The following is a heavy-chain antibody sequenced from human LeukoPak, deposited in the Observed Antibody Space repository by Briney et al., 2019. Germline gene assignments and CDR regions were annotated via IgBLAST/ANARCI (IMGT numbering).Heavy chain of an antibody. Sequence: GGSLRLSCAASGFTFSSYSMNWVRQAPGKGLEWVSYTSSSSSTIYYADSVKGRFTISRDNAKNSLYLQMNSLRAEDTAVYYCARPARFLEWLLDYYGMDVWGQGTTVTVSS. CDR3: ARPARFLEWLLDYYGMDV. CDR1: GFTFSSYS. J-gene: IGHJ6*02. D-gene: IGHD3-3*01. CDR2: TSSSSSTI. V-gene: IGHV3-48*01.